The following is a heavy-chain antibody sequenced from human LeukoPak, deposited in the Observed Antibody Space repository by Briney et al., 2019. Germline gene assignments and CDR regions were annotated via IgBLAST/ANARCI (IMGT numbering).Heavy chain of an antibody. V-gene: IGHV3-9*03. CDR2: ISWNSGSI. J-gene: IGHJ4*02. CDR1: GFTFDDYA. Sequence: PGRSLRLSCAASGFTFDDYAMHWVRRAPGKGLEWVSGISWNSGSIGYADSVKGRFTISRDNAKNSLYLQMNSLRAEDMALYYCAKDRGSSSSYFDYWGQGTLVTVSS. D-gene: IGHD6-6*01. CDR3: AKDRGSSSSYFDY.